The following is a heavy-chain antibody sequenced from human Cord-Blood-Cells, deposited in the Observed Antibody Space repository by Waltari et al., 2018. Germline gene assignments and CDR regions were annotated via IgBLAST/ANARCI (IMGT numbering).Heavy chain of an antibody. J-gene: IGHJ6*02. Sequence: QVQLQQWGAGLLKPSETLSLTCAVYGGSFSGYYWSWIRQPPGKGLEWIGEINHSGSTNYNPSLKSRVTISVDTSKNQFSLKLSSVTAADTAVYYCARGRRYYYYYGMDVWGQGPTV. CDR1: GGSFSGYY. CDR2: INHSGST. V-gene: IGHV4-34*01. CDR3: ARGRRYYYYYGMDV.